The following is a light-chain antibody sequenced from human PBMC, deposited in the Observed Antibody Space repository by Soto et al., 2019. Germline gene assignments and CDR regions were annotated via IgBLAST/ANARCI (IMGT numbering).Light chain of an antibody. J-gene: IGLJ2*01. V-gene: IGLV4-69*01. CDR1: SGHSNYA. CDR3: QTWGSGIVV. Sequence: QPVLTQSPSVSTSLGASVKLTCTLSSGHSNYAIAWHQQQSEKGPRYLMKLNSDGSHSKGDGIPDRFSGSSSRAERYLTISSLQSEDQADYYCQTWGSGIVVFGGGTKLTVL. CDR2: LNSDGSH.